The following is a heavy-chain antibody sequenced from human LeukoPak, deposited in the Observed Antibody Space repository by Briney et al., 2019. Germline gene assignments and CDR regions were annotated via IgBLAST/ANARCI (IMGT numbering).Heavy chain of an antibody. CDR1: GFTFSSYA. V-gene: IGHV3-23*01. J-gene: IGHJ4*02. CDR2: ISGSGGST. CDR3: AKDETIAVAGFFDY. Sequence: GGSLRLSCAASGFTFSSYAMSWVRQAPGKGLEWVSAISGSGGSTFYADSVKGRFTISRDNSKNTLYLQMNSLRAEDTAVYYCAKDETIAVAGFFDYWGQGTLVTVSS. D-gene: IGHD6-19*01.